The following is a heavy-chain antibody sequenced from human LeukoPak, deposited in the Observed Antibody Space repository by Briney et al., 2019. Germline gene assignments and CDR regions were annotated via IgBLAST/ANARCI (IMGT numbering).Heavy chain of an antibody. J-gene: IGHJ4*02. V-gene: IGHV1-18*01. CDR2: ISAFDGNT. CDR3: ARDGYGSGKGFFDY. CDR1: GYTFTSYG. D-gene: IGHD3-10*01. Sequence: ASVKVSCRASGYTFTSYGFTWVRQAPGQGPEWMGWISAFDGNTNSAQKFQGRVTMTTDTSSSTAYMELRSLTSDDTAVYYCARDGYGSGKGFFDYWGQGTLVTVSS.